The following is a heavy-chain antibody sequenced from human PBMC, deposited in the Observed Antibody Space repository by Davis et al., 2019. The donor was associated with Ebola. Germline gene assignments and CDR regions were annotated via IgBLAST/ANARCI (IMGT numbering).Heavy chain of an antibody. CDR3: ARGALWFGELSSYYFDY. Sequence: SETLSLTCTVSGVSTTSYYWSWIRQPPGKGLEWFGYFYYSGSTNYNPSLKSRVTISVDTSKNQFSLKLRSVTAAGTAVYYCARGALWFGELSSYYFDYWGQGTLVTVSS. CDR2: FYYSGST. CDR1: GVSTTSYY. V-gene: IGHV4-59*01. J-gene: IGHJ4*02. D-gene: IGHD3-10*01.